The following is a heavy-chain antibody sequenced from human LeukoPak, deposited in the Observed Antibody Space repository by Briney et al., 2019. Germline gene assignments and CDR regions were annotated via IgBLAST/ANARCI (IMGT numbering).Heavy chain of an antibody. Sequence: TGGSLRLSCAASGFVFSSNWMTWVRQAPGKGLEWVANIKQDGSEKYYVDSVKGRFTISRDNANNSLYLQMNSLRAEDTSVYYCARGLRWVDYWGQGTLVTVSS. D-gene: IGHD4-23*01. CDR2: IKQDGSEK. J-gene: IGHJ4*02. CDR3: ARGLRWVDY. CDR1: GFVFSSNW. V-gene: IGHV3-7*04.